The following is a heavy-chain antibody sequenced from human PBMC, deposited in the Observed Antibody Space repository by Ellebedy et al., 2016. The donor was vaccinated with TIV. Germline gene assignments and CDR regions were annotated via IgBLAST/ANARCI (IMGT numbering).Heavy chain of an antibody. Sequence: AASVKVSCKASGGTFSSYAISWVRQAPGQGLEWMGGIIPIFGTANYAQKFQGRVTITADESTSTAYMELSSLRSEDTAVYYCAMVLGAKLDYWGQGTLVTVSS. CDR2: IIPIFGTA. J-gene: IGHJ4*02. CDR3: AMVLGAKLDY. D-gene: IGHD1-26*01. V-gene: IGHV1-69*13. CDR1: GGTFSSYA.